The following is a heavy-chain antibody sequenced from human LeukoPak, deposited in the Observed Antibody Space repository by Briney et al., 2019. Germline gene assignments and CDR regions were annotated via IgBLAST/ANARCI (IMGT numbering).Heavy chain of an antibody. CDR1: GGSISSYY. V-gene: IGHV4-4*07. CDR2: IYTSGST. D-gene: IGHD5-18*01. CDR3: ARGGGLWSYYYYMDV. Sequence: SETLSLTCTVSGGSISSYYWSWIRQPAGKGLEWIGRIYTSGSTNYNPSLKSRVTISVDTSKNQFSLKLSSVTAADTAVYYCARGGGLWSYYYYMDVWGQGTLVTVSS. J-gene: IGHJ6*03.